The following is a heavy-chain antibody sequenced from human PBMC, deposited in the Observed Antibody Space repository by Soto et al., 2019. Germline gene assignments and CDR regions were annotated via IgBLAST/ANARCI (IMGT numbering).Heavy chain of an antibody. Sequence: GGSLRLSCAASGFTFSSYAMHWVRQAPGKGLEWVAVISYDGSNKYYADSVKGRFTISRDNSKNTLYLQMNSLRAEDTAVYYCARDRLSGWYMAQYYYGMDVWGQGTTVTVSS. V-gene: IGHV3-30-3*01. CDR1: GFTFSSYA. CDR2: ISYDGSNK. CDR3: ARDRLSGWYMAQYYYGMDV. J-gene: IGHJ6*02. D-gene: IGHD6-19*01.